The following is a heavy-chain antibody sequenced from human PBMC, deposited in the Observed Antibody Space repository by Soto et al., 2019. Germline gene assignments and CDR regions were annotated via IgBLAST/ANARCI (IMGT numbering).Heavy chain of an antibody. CDR3: ARDGRRLKGLFDY. CDR1: GFTFSSYS. Sequence: GGSLRLSCAASGFTFSSYSMNWVRQAPGKGLEWVSYISSSSSTIYYADSVKGRFTISRDNAKNSLYLQMNSLRAEDTAVYYCARDGRRLKGLFDYWGQGTLVTVSS. CDR2: ISSSSSTI. D-gene: IGHD1-26*01. V-gene: IGHV3-48*01. J-gene: IGHJ4*02.